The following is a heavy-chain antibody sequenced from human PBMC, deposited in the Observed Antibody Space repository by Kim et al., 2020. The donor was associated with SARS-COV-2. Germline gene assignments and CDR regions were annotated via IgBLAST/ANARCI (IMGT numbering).Heavy chain of an antibody. CDR1: GFTFSNAW. V-gene: IGHV3-15*01. CDR3: TTDREWELPDFDY. J-gene: IGHJ4*02. D-gene: IGHD1-26*01. Sequence: GGSLRLSCAASGFTFSNAWMSWVRQAPGKGLEWVGRIKSKTDGGTTDYAAPVKGRFTISRDDSKNTLYLQMNSLKTEDTAVYYCTTDREWELPDFDYWGQGTLVTVSS. CDR2: IKSKTDGGTT.